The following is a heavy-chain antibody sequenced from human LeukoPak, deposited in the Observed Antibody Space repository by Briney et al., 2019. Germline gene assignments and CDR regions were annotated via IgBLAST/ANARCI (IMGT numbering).Heavy chain of an antibody. CDR3: AKGFDA. Sequence: GGSLRLSCAASGFTFSTYGMSWVRQAPGKGLEWVSSISGSGTDTYYADSVKGRFTVSRDNSKNTLYLQMSSLRAEDTAVYYCAKGFDAWGQGALVTVSS. CDR1: GFTFSTYG. CDR2: ISGSGTDT. J-gene: IGHJ5*02. V-gene: IGHV3-23*01.